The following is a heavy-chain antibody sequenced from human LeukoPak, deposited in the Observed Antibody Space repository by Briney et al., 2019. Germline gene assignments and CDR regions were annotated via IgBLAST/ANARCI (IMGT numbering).Heavy chain of an antibody. J-gene: IGHJ4*02. CDR3: ARGTHTMVDY. Sequence: ASVKLFCKASGYTFTIHGISWVRQAPGQGCEWMGWNSSYNGHTNYAQKFQGRDTMTRDTPPSIAYRALRSLRSDDTSVYYCARGTHTMVDYWGQGTLVTVSS. CDR1: GYTFTIHG. V-gene: IGHV1-18*01. D-gene: IGHD3-10*01. CDR2: NSSYNGHT.